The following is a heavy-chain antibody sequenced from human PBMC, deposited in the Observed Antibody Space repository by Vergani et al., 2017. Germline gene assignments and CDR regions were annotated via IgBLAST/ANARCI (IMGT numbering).Heavy chain of an antibody. V-gene: IGHV1-69*15. D-gene: IGHD3-22*01. CDR1: GGTFSSYA. CDR2: IIPIFGTA. Sequence: QVQLVQSGAEVKKPGSSVKVSCKASGGTFSSYAISWVRQAPGQGLEWMGRIIPIFGTANYAQKFQGRVTITADESTSTAYMELSSLRAEDTAVYYCASYSGRGYYQTYYYYYGMDVWGKGTTVTVSS. CDR3: ASYSGRGYYQTYYYYYGMDV. J-gene: IGHJ6*04.